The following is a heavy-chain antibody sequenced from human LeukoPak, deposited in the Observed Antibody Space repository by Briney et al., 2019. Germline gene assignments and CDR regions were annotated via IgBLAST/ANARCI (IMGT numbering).Heavy chain of an antibody. J-gene: IGHJ1*01. Sequence: PGGSLRLSCAASGFTFSSYAMAWVRQAPGKGLEWVSAISGSGGITLYADSGKGRFTISRDNSKNTLYLQMNSLRAEDTAVYYCAKRREYCSGGTCGVEYFQHWGQGTLVTVSS. CDR1: GFTFSSYA. CDR3: AKRREYCSGGTCGVEYFQH. D-gene: IGHD2-15*01. V-gene: IGHV3-23*01. CDR2: ISGSGGIT.